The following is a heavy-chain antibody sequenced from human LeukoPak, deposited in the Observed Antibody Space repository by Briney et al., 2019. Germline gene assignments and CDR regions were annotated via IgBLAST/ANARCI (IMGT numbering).Heavy chain of an antibody. CDR3: ASHTYYYDSSGPFDY. CDR2: IYPGDSDT. Sequence: GESLKISCKGSGYSFTSYWIGWVRQMPGKGLEWMGIIYPGDSDTRYGPSFQGQVTISADKSISTAYLQWSSLKASDTAMYYCASHTYYYDSSGPFDYWGQGTLVTVSS. D-gene: IGHD3-22*01. J-gene: IGHJ4*02. CDR1: GYSFTSYW. V-gene: IGHV5-51*01.